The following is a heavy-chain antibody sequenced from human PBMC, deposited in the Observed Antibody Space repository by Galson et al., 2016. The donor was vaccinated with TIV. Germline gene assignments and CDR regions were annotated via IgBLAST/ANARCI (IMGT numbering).Heavy chain of an antibody. CDR3: ARDDGSTSGSNF. V-gene: IGHV1-18*01. J-gene: IGHJ4*02. Sequence: SVKVSCKASGYTFSESGISWVRQAPGQGPEWIGYISVYNGNTRHAQRLQDRVTMTTDRSTNTAYMELWSLRYDDTALYFCARDDGSTSGSNFWGQGTLVTVSS. CDR2: ISVYNGNT. D-gene: IGHD3-22*01. CDR1: GYTFSESG.